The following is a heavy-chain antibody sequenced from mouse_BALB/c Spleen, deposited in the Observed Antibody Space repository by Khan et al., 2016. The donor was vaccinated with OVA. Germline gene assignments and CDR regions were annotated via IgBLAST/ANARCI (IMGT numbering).Heavy chain of an antibody. D-gene: IGHD1-1*01. CDR3: ARKTHIITTVMDY. CDR2: IWSDGKT. V-gene: IGHV2-6*02. J-gene: IGHJ4*01. Sequence: QVQLKESGPGLVAPSQSLSITCTVSGFSLTSYGVHWVRQPPGKGLEWLVVIWSDGKTTYNSTLKSRLSISKDNSKSQVFLKMNSLQNDDTAMYYCARKTHIITTVMDYWGQGTSVTVSS. CDR1: GFSLTSYG.